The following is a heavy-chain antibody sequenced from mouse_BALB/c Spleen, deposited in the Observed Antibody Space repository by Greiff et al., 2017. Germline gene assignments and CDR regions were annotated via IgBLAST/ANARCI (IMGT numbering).Heavy chain of an antibody. CDR3: ARTTTATGFDY. D-gene: IGHD1-2*01. Sequence: EVKLVESGGGLVKPGGSLKLSCAASGFTFSDYYMYWVRQTPEKRLEWVATISDGGSYTYYPDSVKGRFTISRDNAKNNLYLQMSSLKSEDTAMYYCARTTTATGFDYWGQGTTLTVSS. CDR2: ISDGGSYT. V-gene: IGHV5-4*02. CDR1: GFTFSDYY. J-gene: IGHJ2*01.